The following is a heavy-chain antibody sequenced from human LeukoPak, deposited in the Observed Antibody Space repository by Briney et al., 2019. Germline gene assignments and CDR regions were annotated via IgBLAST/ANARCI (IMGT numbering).Heavy chain of an antibody. D-gene: IGHD3-22*01. J-gene: IGHJ4*02. CDR1: GGSISSSSYY. V-gene: IGHV4-39*01. Sequence: KPSETLSLTCTVSGGSISSSSYYWGWIRQPPGKGLEWIGSIYYSGSTYYNPSLKSRVTISVDTSKNQFSLKLSSVTAADTAVYYCARLPEDSSGYYYYFDYWGQRTLVTVSP. CDR3: ARLPEDSSGYYYYFDY. CDR2: IYYSGST.